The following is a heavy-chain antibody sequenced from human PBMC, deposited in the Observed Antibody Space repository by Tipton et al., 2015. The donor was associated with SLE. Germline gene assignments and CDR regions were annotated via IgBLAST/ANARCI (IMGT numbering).Heavy chain of an antibody. CDR2: IYTGGST. Sequence: TLSLTCTVSGGSISPYYWSWIRQPPGKGLEWIGYIYTGGSTNFNPSLESRVTISVDTPKNQFSLKLSSVTAADTAVYYCARGAGIGVAGLFDHWGQGTLVTVSS. CDR1: GGSISPYY. V-gene: IGHV4-4*09. J-gene: IGHJ4*02. D-gene: IGHD6-19*01. CDR3: ARGAGIGVAGLFDH.